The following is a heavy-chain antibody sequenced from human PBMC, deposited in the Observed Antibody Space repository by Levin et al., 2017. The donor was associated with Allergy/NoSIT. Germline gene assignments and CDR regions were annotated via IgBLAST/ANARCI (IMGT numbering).Heavy chain of an antibody. CDR3: AKEHGSGVGFCDY. J-gene: IGHJ4*02. CDR1: GFTFSSYG. CDR2: ISYDGSNK. D-gene: IGHD3-10*01. Sequence: RTGGSLRLSCAASGFTFSSYGMHWVRQAPGKGLEWVAVISYDGSNKYYADSVKGRFTISRDNSKNTLYLQMNSLRAEDTAVYYCAKEHGSGVGFCDYWGQGTLVTVSS. V-gene: IGHV3-30*18.